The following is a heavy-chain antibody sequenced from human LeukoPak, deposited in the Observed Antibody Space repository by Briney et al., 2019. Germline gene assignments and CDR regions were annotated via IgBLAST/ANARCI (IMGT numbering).Heavy chain of an antibody. CDR2: ISGNNGHT. J-gene: IGHJ3*02. V-gene: IGHV1-18*01. CDR3: ARENDYDDYGGAFDI. Sequence: GSLKVSCTASGYTFSEYNISWVRQVPGQGLEWLGWISGNNGHTKYAQKMKGRGTMTRDKSTSTVYMELRSLRSDDTAIYYCARENDYDDYGGAFDIWGQGTMVTVSS. CDR1: GYTFSEYN. D-gene: IGHD4-17*01.